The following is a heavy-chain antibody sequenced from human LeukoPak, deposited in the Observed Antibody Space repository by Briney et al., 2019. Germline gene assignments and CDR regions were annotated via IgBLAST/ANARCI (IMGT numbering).Heavy chain of an antibody. CDR1: GYTFTTYG. J-gene: IGHJ4*02. V-gene: IGHV1-18*01. Sequence: ASVKVSCKSSGYTFTTYGITWVRQAPGQGLEWMGWISTDNGDTNYAQKLQGRVTMTTDTSTSTAYMELRSLRSDDTAVYYCTREGLGELTLDYWGQGTLVTVSS. D-gene: IGHD3-16*01. CDR3: TREGLGELTLDY. CDR2: ISTDNGDT.